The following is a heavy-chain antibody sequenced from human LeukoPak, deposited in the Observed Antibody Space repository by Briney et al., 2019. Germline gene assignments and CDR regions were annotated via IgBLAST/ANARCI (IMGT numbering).Heavy chain of an antibody. J-gene: IGHJ6*03. Sequence: GESLKISCKGSGYTFINSWIGWVRQMPGKGLEWMGIIYPGDSDTRYSPSFQGQVTNSADKSISTAYLQWSSLKASDTAMYYCARHVMYASGGSIFGVNDYYYMDVWGKGTSVTVSS. D-gene: IGHD3-3*01. CDR2: IYPGDSDT. CDR3: ARHVMYASGGSIFGVNDYYYMDV. V-gene: IGHV5-51*01. CDR1: GYTFINSW.